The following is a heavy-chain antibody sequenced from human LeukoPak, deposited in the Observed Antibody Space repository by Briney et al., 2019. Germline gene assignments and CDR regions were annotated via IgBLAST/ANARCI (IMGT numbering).Heavy chain of an antibody. Sequence: GGSLRLSCAASGFTFSSYAMTWVRQAPGKGLEWVSAISGSGSSTYYADSVKGRFTISRDNSKNTLYLQMNSLRVEDTAVYYCAKTPLQVRDDAFDIWGQGTMVTVSS. J-gene: IGHJ3*02. CDR2: ISGSGSST. CDR1: GFTFSSYA. D-gene: IGHD3-10*01. CDR3: AKTPLQVRDDAFDI. V-gene: IGHV3-23*01.